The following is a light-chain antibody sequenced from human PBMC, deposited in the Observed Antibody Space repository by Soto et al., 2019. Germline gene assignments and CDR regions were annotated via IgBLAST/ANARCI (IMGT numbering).Light chain of an antibody. CDR1: QSVRSN. CDR3: QHYNNWTPYT. V-gene: IGKV3-15*01. Sequence: EIVMTQSPATLSVSPGERATLSCRASQSVRSNLAWYQQKPGQAPRLLIYGASTRATGIPARFSGSGSGTEFTLTISSLQSEDFAVYYCQHYNNWTPYTFGQGTRLEIK. J-gene: IGKJ2*01. CDR2: GAS.